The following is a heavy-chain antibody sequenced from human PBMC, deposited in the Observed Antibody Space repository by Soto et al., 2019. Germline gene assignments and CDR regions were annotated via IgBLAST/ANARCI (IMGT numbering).Heavy chain of an antibody. CDR1: GYTFTSYG. CDR2: ISAYNGNT. D-gene: IGHD6-19*01. V-gene: IGHV1-18*01. Sequence: GASVKVSCKASGYTFTSYGISWVRQAPGQGLEWMGWISAYNGNTNYAQKLQGRVTMTTDTSTSTAYMELRSLRSDDTAVYYCARVAGTNPFYYYNGMDVWGQGTTVTVSS. CDR3: ARVAGTNPFYYYNGMDV. J-gene: IGHJ6*02.